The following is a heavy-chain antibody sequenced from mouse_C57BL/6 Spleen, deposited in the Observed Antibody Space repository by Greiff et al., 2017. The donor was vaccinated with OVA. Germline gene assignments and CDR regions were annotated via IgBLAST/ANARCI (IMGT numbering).Heavy chain of an antibody. D-gene: IGHD1-1*01. CDR1: GFSFNTYA. J-gene: IGHJ3*01. Sequence: EVQLVESGGGLVQPKGSLKLSCAASGFSFNTYAMNWVRQAPGKGLEWVARIRSKSNNYATYYADSVKDRFTISRDDSESMLYLQMNNLKTEDTAMYYCLRHDPTGDWFAYWGQGTLVTVSA. CDR3: LRHDPTGDWFAY. CDR2: IRSKSNNYAT. V-gene: IGHV10-1*01.